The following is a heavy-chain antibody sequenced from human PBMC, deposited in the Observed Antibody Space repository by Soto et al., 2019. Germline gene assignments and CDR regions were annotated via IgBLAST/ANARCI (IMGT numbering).Heavy chain of an antibody. D-gene: IGHD1-7*01. CDR1: GYTFTGYY. V-gene: IGHV1-2*02. J-gene: IGHJ6*02. CDR2: INPNSGGT. CDR3: ARVIYNWNYVDHYYYYYGMDV. Sequence: QVQLVQSGAEVKKPGASVKVSCKASGYTFTGYYMHWVRQAPGQGLEWMGWINPNSGGTNYAQKFQGRVTMTRHTSISTAYMELSRLRSDDTAVYYCARVIYNWNYVDHYYYYYGMDVWGQGTTVTVSS.